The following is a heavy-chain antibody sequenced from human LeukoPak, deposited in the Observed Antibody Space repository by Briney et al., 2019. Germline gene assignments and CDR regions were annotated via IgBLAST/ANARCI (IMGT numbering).Heavy chain of an antibody. Sequence: SETLSLTCSVSGGSINSYYWSWIRQPPGKGLEWIAYIYYSGTPNYNPSLKSRVTISLDTSKNQFSLKLSSVTAADTAVYYCARALNPLPGTYYFDYWGRGTLVTVSS. D-gene: IGHD2-15*01. V-gene: IGHV4-59*12. CDR3: ARALNPLPGTYYFDY. CDR2: IYYSGTP. J-gene: IGHJ4*02. CDR1: GGSINSYY.